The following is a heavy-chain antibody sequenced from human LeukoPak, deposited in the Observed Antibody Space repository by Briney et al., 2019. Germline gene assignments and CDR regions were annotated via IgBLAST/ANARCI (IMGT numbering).Heavy chain of an antibody. Sequence: PSETLSLTCTVSGGSISSYYWSWIRQPAGKGLEWIGRIYTSGSTNYNPSLKSRVTMSVDTSKNQFSLKLSSVTAADTAVYYRARAPNGYSGYDFWFDPWGQGTLVTVSS. CDR1: GGSISSYY. D-gene: IGHD5-12*01. V-gene: IGHV4-4*07. J-gene: IGHJ5*02. CDR3: ARAPNGYSGYDFWFDP. CDR2: IYTSGST.